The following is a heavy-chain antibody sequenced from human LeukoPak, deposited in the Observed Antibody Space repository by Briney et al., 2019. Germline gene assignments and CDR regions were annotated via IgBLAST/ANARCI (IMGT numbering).Heavy chain of an antibody. CDR3: ARDNNWNYVWDY. Sequence: SETLSLTCTVSGGSISSGSYYWSWIRQPAGKGLEWIGRIYTSGSTNYNPSLKSRVTISVDTSKNQFSLKLSSVTAADTAVYYYARDNNWNYVWDYWGQGTLVTVSS. CDR2: IYTSGST. J-gene: IGHJ4*02. CDR1: GGSISSGSYY. V-gene: IGHV4-61*02. D-gene: IGHD1-7*01.